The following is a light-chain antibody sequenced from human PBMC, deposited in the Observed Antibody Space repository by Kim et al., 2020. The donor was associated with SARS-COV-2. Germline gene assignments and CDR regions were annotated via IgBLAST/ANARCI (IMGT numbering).Light chain of an antibody. V-gene: IGKV3-15*01. CDR3: QHYNNWLTWT. J-gene: IGKJ1*01. CDR2: GAS. CDR1: QSVSSN. Sequence: SPGESATLSCRASQSVSSNLAWYQQKPGQAPRLLIYGASTRATGIPARFSGSGSGTEFTLTISSLQSEDFAVYYCQHYNNWLTWTFGQGTKVDIK.